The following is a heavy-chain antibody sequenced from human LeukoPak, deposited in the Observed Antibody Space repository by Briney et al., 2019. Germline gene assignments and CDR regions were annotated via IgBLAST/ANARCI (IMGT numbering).Heavy chain of an antibody. J-gene: IGHJ4*02. V-gene: IGHV3-23*01. CDR2: ISGSGGST. Sequence: GGSLRLSCAASGFTFSSYAMSWVRQAPGKGLEWVSAISGSGGSTYYADSVKGRFTISRDNSKNTLYLQMNSLRAEDTAVYYCAKVGCSGGSCYSYYFDYWGQGTLVTVSS. D-gene: IGHD2-15*01. CDR3: AKVGCSGGSCYSYYFDY. CDR1: GFTFSSYA.